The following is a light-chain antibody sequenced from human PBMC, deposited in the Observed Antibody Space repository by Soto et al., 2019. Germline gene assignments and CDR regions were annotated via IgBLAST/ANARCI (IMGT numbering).Light chain of an antibody. CDR3: QHYNDSFPYT. CDR1: QSIDTW. J-gene: IGKJ2*01. CDR2: KAS. Sequence: DIQMTQSPSTLSASVGDRVTITCRASQSIDTWLAWYQQKPGTAPKLLIYKASILESGVPSRFSGSRSGTEFTLTVSSLQPDDFATYYCQHYNDSFPYTFGQGTKLQI. V-gene: IGKV1-5*03.